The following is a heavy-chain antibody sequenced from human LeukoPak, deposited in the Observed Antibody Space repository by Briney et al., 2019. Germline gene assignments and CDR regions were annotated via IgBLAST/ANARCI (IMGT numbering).Heavy chain of an antibody. CDR2: ITISGHTK. J-gene: IGHJ5*02. Sequence: GGSLRLSCAASGFDLSTYEMNWVRQAAGKGLEWIADITISGHTKNYADSVKGRFTISRDNARTSLYLQMNSLRVEDTGVYYCARGDPHADLWGQGTLVTVSS. CDR1: GFDLSTYE. CDR3: ARGDPHADL. V-gene: IGHV3-48*03.